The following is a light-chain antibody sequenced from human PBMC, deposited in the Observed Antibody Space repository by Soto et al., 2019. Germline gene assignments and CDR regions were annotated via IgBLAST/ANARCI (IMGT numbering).Light chain of an antibody. CDR2: GAS. J-gene: IGKJ1*01. CDR3: QQYNKWPRT. Sequence: IGLSQSPGTLSLSPGERATLSCRASQSVNIHLAWYQQKPGQAPRLLIYGASARATGIPAKFSGSGSGTEFTLTISSLQSEDFAVYYCQQYNKWPRTFGQGTKV. CDR1: QSVNIH. V-gene: IGKV3D-15*01.